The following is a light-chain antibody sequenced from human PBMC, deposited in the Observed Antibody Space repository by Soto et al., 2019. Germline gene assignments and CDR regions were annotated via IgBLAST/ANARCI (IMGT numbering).Light chain of an antibody. J-gene: IGLJ2*01. CDR3: CSYAGSSTHVV. CDR1: SSDVGSYKL. V-gene: IGLV2-23*01. Sequence: QSALTQPASVSGSPGQSITISCTGTSSDVGSYKLVSWYQQHPGKAPKLMIYEGSKRPSGVSNRFSGSKSGNTASLTISGRQAEDEADYYCCSYAGSSTHVVFGGGTKLTVL. CDR2: EGS.